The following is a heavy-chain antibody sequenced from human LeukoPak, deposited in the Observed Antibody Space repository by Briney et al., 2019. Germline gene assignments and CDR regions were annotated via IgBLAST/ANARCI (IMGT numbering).Heavy chain of an antibody. CDR1: GFTFSSYA. Sequence: GGSLRLSCAASGFTFSSYAVSWVRQAPGKGLEWVSSISGSGGSTYSADSVKGRFTISRDNSKNTLYLQMKSLRLEDTAVYYCARGPYGDPLSQLDYWGQGTLVTVSS. CDR2: ISGSGGST. J-gene: IGHJ4*02. CDR3: ARGPYGDPLSQLDY. D-gene: IGHD2-21*02. V-gene: IGHV3-23*01.